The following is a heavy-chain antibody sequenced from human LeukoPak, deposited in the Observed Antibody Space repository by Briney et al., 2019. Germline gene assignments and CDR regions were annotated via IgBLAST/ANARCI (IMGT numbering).Heavy chain of an antibody. CDR3: ARFSGYGAGTERRSFDY. Sequence: ASVKVSCKASGGTFSSYAISWVRQAPGQGLEWMGWINPNSGGTNYAQKFQGWVTMTRDTSISTAYMELSRLRSDDTAVYYCARFSGYGAGTERRSFDYWGQGTLVTVSS. CDR1: GGTFSSYA. CDR2: INPNSGGT. J-gene: IGHJ4*02. D-gene: IGHD6-13*01. V-gene: IGHV1-2*04.